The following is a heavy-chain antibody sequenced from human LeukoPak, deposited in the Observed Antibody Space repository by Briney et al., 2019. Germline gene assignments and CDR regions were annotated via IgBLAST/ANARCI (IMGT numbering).Heavy chain of an antibody. J-gene: IGHJ5*02. Sequence: SETLSLTCTVSGGFISSYYWSWIRQPAGKGLEWIGRIYTSGSTNYNPSLKSRVTMSVDTSKNQFSLKLSSVTAADTAMYYCARWHYYDSGGYYANWFDPWGQGTLVTVSS. CDR3: ARWHYYDSGGYYANWFDP. CDR1: GGFISSYY. D-gene: IGHD3-22*01. V-gene: IGHV4-4*07. CDR2: IYTSGST.